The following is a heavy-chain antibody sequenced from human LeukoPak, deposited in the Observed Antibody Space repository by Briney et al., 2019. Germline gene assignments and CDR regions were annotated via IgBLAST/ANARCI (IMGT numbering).Heavy chain of an antibody. V-gene: IGHV1-24*01. D-gene: IGHD3-10*01. CDR1: GYTLTELF. CDR2: FDPEDGET. Sequence: ASVKVSCKVSGYTLTELFMHWVRQAPGKGLEWMGGFDPEDGETIYAQKFQGRVTMTRNTSISTAYMELSSLRSEDTAVYYCARGLWFGELFPGDGYYYYMDVWGKGTTVTISS. CDR3: ARGLWFGELFPGDGYYYYMDV. J-gene: IGHJ6*03.